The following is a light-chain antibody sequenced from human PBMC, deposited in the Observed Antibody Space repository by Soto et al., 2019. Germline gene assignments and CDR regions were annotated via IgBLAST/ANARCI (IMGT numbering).Light chain of an antibody. CDR1: SSNIGSNT. V-gene: IGLV1-44*01. J-gene: IGLJ2*01. CDR3: AAWDDSLNGPV. Sequence: QSVLTQPPSASATPGQRVTISCSGSSSNIGSNTVNWYQQLPGTAPKLLIYSNNQRPSGVPDRFSGSTSGTSASLAISGLQSEDEDDYYCAAWDDSLNGPVFGGGTKVTVL. CDR2: SNN.